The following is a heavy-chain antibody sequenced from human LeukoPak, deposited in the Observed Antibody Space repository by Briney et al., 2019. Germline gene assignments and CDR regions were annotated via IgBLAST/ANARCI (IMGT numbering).Heavy chain of an antibody. D-gene: IGHD5-24*01. CDR2: INPNSGGT. CDR1: GYIFTGYY. V-gene: IGHV1-2*02. Sequence: ASVKVSWKASGYIFTGYYMHWVRQAPGQGLEWMGWINPNSGGTNYAQKFQGRVTMTRDTSISTAYMELSRLRSDDTAVYYCARDNPEEMATTNFDYWGQGTLVTVSS. J-gene: IGHJ4*02. CDR3: ARDNPEEMATTNFDY.